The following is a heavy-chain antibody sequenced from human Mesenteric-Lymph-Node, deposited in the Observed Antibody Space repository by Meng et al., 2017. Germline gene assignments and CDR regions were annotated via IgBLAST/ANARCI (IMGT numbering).Heavy chain of an antibody. D-gene: IGHD6-13*01. CDR3: ARLDARGLIAAAGTDYYYGMDV. V-gene: IGHV4-39*07. Sequence: GSLRLSCSVSGGSISSTNYFWGWIRQPPGKGLEWIGSMYYDGSTHYNPSLKSRVTMSLDTSISTAYLQWSSLKASDTAMYYCARLDARGLIAAAGTDYYYGMDVWGQGTTVTVSS. CDR1: GGSISSTNYF. CDR2: MYYDGST. J-gene: IGHJ6*02.